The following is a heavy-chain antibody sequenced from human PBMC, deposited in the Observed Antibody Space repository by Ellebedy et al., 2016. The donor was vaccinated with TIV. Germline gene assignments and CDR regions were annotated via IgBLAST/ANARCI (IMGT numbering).Heavy chain of an antibody. CDR1: GYTFTSYG. V-gene: IGHV1-18*01. J-gene: IGHJ6*02. D-gene: IGHD4-17*01. Sequence: AASVKVSCKASGYTFTSYGISWVRQAPGQGLEWMGWISAYNGNTNYAQKLQGRVTMTTDTSTSTAYMELRSLRSDATAVYYCARGGLYGDYAYYYGMDVWGQGTTVTVSS. CDR3: ARGGLYGDYAYYYGMDV. CDR2: ISAYNGNT.